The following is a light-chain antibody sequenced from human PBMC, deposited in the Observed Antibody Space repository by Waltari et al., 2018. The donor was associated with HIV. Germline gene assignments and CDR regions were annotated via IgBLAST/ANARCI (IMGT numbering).Light chain of an antibody. CDR3: AAWDDSLSVLWV. V-gene: IGLV1-47*01. Sequence: QSVLTQPPSASGTPGQRVTISCSGSSSNIGSNYVYWYQQLPGTAPKLLIYRNNHRPSGVPDRFSGSKSGTSASLAISGLRSEDEADYYCAAWDDSLSVLWVFGGGTKLTVL. J-gene: IGLJ3*02. CDR1: SSNIGSNY. CDR2: RNN.